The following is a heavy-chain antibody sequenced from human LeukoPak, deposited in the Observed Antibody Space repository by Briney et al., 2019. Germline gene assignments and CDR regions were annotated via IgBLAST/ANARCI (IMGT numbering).Heavy chain of an antibody. V-gene: IGHV3-33*01. Sequence: PGGSLRLSCAASGFTFSSYGMHWVRQAPGKGLEWVAVIWYDGSNKYYADSVKGRFTISRDNSKNTLYLQMNSLRAEDTAVYYCARGDSSGAFDYWGQGTLVTVSS. CDR1: GFTFSSYG. J-gene: IGHJ4*02. CDR3: ARGDSSGAFDY. CDR2: IWYDGSNK. D-gene: IGHD6-19*01.